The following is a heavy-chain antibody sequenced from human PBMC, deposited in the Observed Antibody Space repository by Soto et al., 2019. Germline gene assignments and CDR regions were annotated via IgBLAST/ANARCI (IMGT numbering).Heavy chain of an antibody. CDR2: INHSGST. V-gene: IGHV4-34*01. D-gene: IGHD3-3*01. Sequence: PSETLSLTCAVYGGSFSGYYLSWIRQPPGKGLEWIGEINHSGSTNYNPSLKSRVTISVDTSKNQFSLKLSSVTAADTAVYYCARDRNVLRFLEWSENYYYYGMDVWGQGTTVTVSS. J-gene: IGHJ6*02. CDR1: GGSFSGYY. CDR3: ARDRNVLRFLEWSENYYYYGMDV.